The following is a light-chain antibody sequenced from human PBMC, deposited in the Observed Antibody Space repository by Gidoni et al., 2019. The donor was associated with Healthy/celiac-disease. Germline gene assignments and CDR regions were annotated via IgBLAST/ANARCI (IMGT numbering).Light chain of an antibody. Sequence: EIVLTHPPGTLSLSPGERATLSCRASQSVSSSYLAWYQQKPGQAPRLLIYGASSRATGIPDRFSGSGSGTDFTLTISRLEPEDFAVYYCQQYGSSPPWTFXQXTKVEIK. CDR3: QQYGSSPPWT. CDR2: GAS. V-gene: IGKV3-20*01. J-gene: IGKJ1*01. CDR1: QSVSSSY.